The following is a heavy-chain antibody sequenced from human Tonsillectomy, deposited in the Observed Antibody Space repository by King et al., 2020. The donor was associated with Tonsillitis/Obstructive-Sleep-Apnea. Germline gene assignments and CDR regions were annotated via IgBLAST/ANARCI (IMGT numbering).Heavy chain of an antibody. D-gene: IGHD3-22*01. CDR1: GYTFTNYD. CDR2: SRPYNGDT. V-gene: IGHV1-18*01. CDR3: ARDYYDTSGYYHGYFQH. Sequence: QLVQSGDEVKKPGASVKVSCKASGYTFTNYDITWVRQAPGQGLEWMGWSRPYNGDTNYAQKLQGRVTMTSDTSTSTAYMELRSLRSDDTAVYYCARDYYDTSGYYHGYFQHWGQGTVVTVAS. J-gene: IGHJ1*01.